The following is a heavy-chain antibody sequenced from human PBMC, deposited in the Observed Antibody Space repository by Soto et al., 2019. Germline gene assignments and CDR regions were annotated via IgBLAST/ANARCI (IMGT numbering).Heavy chain of an antibody. J-gene: IGHJ4*02. Sequence: QVQLVQSGAEVKKPGASVKVSCKASGYTFTSYGISWVRQAPGQGLEWMGWISAYNGNTNYAQKLQGRVTMTTDTATSTAYMELRSLRSDDTDVYYCARDSGALLSGYYNFDYWGQGTLVTVSS. V-gene: IGHV1-18*04. CDR3: ARDSGALLSGYYNFDY. D-gene: IGHD3-22*01. CDR2: ISAYNGNT. CDR1: GYTFTSYG.